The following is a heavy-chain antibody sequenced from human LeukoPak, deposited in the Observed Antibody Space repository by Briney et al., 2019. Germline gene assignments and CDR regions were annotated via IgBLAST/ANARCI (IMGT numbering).Heavy chain of an antibody. CDR1: GFTFSGYG. J-gene: IGHJ6*02. CDR2: IKQDGSEK. Sequence: GGSLRLSCAASGFTFSGYGMSWVRQAPGKGLEWVANIKQDGSEKYYVDSVKGRFTISRDNAKNSLNLQMNSLRAEDTAVYYCARTSPYYYGMDVWGQGTTVTVSS. CDR3: ARTSPYYYGMDV. V-gene: IGHV3-7*03.